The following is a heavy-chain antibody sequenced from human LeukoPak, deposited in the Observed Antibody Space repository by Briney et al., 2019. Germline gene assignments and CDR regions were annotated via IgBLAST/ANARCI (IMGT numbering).Heavy chain of an antibody. V-gene: IGHV4-34*01. CDR3: ARELRRFGELLYTT. CDR2: INHSGST. D-gene: IGHD3-10*01. Sequence: KPSETLSPTCAVYGGSFSGYYWSWIRQPPGKGLEWIGEINHSGSTNYNPSLKSRVTISVDTSKNQFSLKLSSVTAADTAVYYCARELRRFGELLYTTWGQGTLVTVSS. J-gene: IGHJ4*02. CDR1: GGSFSGYY.